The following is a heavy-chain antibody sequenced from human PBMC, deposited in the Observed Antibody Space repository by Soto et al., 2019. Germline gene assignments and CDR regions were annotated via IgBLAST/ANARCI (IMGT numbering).Heavy chain of an antibody. D-gene: IGHD1-1*01. Sequence: GASVKVSCKASGGTFSSYAISWVRQAPRQGLERMGGIIPIFGTANYAQKFQGRVTITADESTSTAYMELSSLRSEDTAVYYCARDRATTGTPALYYYGMDVWGQGTTVTVSS. V-gene: IGHV1-69*13. CDR3: ARDRATTGTPALYYYGMDV. CDR1: GGTFSSYA. J-gene: IGHJ6*02. CDR2: IIPIFGTA.